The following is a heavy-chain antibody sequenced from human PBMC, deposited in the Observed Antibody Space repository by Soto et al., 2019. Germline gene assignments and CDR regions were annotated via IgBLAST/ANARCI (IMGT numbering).Heavy chain of an antibody. Sequence: LSRVGSGGTLSSCSMRRVRQPPGKGLAWVSAISGSGGSTYYADSGKGRFTISRENSKTTLSLQMNSLRAEDTAVYYCAKIFRPRVEYWGRGSLVTVSA. CDR3: AKIFRPRVEY. CDR2: ISGSGGST. CDR1: GGTLSSCS. V-gene: IGHV3-23*01. J-gene: IGHJ4*02.